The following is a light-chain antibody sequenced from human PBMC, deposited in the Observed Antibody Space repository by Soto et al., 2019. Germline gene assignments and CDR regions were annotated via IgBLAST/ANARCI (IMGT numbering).Light chain of an antibody. Sequence: EMVLTQSPATLPVSPGGRATLSCSASQSVGSNLAWYQQKPGQAPRRLIYGASSRDSGVPATFSGSGSGTEFTLTISSLQSEDSAVFYCQQYGSSEIIFGQGTRLEI. CDR3: QQYGSSEII. V-gene: IGKV3-15*01. CDR1: QSVGSN. J-gene: IGKJ5*01. CDR2: GAS.